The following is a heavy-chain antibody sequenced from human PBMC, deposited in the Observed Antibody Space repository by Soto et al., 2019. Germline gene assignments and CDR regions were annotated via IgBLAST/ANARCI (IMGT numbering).Heavy chain of an antibody. D-gene: IGHD5-18*01. Sequence: VQLQESGPGLVKPSGTLSLTCAVSGGSISSGNWWSWVRQSPRKGLEWIGEISHSGNTNHNPSLKSRVTISLDKSKNQSSLKLTSVTAADTAVYYCASHRGNTYGPYDYWGQGTLVTVSS. V-gene: IGHV4-4*02. CDR1: GGSISSGNW. J-gene: IGHJ4*02. CDR3: ASHRGNTYGPYDY. CDR2: ISHSGNT.